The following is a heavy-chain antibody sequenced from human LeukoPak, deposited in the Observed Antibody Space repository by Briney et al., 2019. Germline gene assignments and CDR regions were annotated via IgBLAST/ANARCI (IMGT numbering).Heavy chain of an antibody. D-gene: IGHD3-9*01. CDR1: GYTFAAYY. CDR2: INPNSGAA. J-gene: IGHJ6*02. Sequence: ASVTVSCKASGYTFAAYYTHWARQAPAPGLEWMGWINPNSGAANYAQKFQGRVTMTRDTSISAAYMELSSLRSDDTAVYYCARDILGDILTGSPFGMEVWGQGATVTVSS. CDR3: ARDILGDILTGSPFGMEV. V-gene: IGHV1-2*02.